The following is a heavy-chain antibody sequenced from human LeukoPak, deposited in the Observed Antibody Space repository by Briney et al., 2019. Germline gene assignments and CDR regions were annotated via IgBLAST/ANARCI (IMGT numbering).Heavy chain of an antibody. CDR3: TRARYCSSMNCCCDY. Sequence: GGSLRLSCAASGFTFSTYWMSWVRQAPGKGLEWVANIKQDVTEKYYADSVRGRFTISRDNAKNSLYLQMNSLGAEDTAIYYCTRARYCSSMNCCCDYWGQGTLVTVSS. CDR1: GFTFSTYW. V-gene: IGHV3-7*01. J-gene: IGHJ4*02. D-gene: IGHD2-2*01. CDR2: IKQDVTEK.